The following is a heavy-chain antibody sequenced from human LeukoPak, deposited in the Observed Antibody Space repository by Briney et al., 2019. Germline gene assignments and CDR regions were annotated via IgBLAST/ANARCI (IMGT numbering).Heavy chain of an antibody. J-gene: IGHJ4*02. Sequence: GGSLRLSCVASGITFSGSGMHWVRQAPGKGLEWVAFIQYDESSKYYADSVKGRFTISRDNSKNTVYLQMYSLRGEDTAVYYCAREGGRVVIGTFDHWGQGTLVTVSS. CDR3: AREGGRVVIGTFDH. CDR2: IQYDESSK. D-gene: IGHD1/OR15-1a*01. V-gene: IGHV3-30*02. CDR1: GITFSGSG.